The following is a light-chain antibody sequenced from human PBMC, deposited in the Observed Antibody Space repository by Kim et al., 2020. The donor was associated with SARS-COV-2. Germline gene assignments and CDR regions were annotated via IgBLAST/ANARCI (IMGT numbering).Light chain of an antibody. CDR3: QVWENTLRT. J-gene: IGLJ2*01. Sequence: APGKTARITSGVNNIGRKSIHCYQHQPAQAPVLVIYYDSDRPPGSSERFSASNSGNTATLAISSVEPGDEADYYCQVWENTLRTFGGGTQLTVL. CDR1: NIGRKS. V-gene: IGLV3-21*01. CDR2: YDS.